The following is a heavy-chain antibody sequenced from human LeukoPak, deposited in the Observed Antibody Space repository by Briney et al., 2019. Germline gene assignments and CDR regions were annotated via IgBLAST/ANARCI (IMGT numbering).Heavy chain of an antibody. CDR2: ISYDGSNK. Sequence: PGRSLRLSCAASGFTFSSYGMHWVRQAPGKGLEWVAVISYDGSNKYYADSVKGRFTISRGNSKNTLYLQMNSLRAEDTAVYYCAKARITMIVVADWGQGTLVTVSS. CDR1: GFTFSSYG. J-gene: IGHJ4*02. V-gene: IGHV3-30*18. CDR3: AKARITMIVVAD. D-gene: IGHD3-22*01.